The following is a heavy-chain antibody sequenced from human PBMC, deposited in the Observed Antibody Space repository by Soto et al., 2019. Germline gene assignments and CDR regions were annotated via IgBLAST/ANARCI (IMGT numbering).Heavy chain of an antibody. CDR1: GDSVSSKSAA. V-gene: IGHV6-1*01. CDR3: ARTNGYLDY. J-gene: IGHJ4*02. Sequence: SQTLSLSCVISGDSVSSKSAAWNLIRQSPSRGLEWLGRTYYRSKWYHEYAVSVKGRITINPDTSKNQFSLQLNSVTPEDAAVYYCARTNGYLDYWGQGTLVTVSS. D-gene: IGHD4-17*01. CDR2: TYYRSKWYH.